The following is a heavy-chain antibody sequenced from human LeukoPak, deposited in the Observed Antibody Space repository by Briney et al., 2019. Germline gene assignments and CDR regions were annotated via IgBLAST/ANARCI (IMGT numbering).Heavy chain of an antibody. J-gene: IGHJ4*02. CDR3: ARDGYSGYDYIYFGY. D-gene: IGHD5-12*01. V-gene: IGHV1-18*01. CDR2: ISAYNGNT. CDR1: GYTFTSYG. Sequence: ASVKVSCKASGYTFTSYGISWVRQAPGQGLEWMGWISAYNGNTNYAQKLQGRVTMTTDTSTSTAYMELRSLRSDDTAVYYCARDGYSGYDYIYFGYWGQGTLVTVSS.